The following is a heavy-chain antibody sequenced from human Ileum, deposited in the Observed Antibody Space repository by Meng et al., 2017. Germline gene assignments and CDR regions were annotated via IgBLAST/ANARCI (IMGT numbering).Heavy chain of an antibody. D-gene: IGHD3-10*01. Sequence: ASVKVSCKASGYSLSDYYMHWVREAPGQGLEWLGIINPSGGTIYAQKFQGRVTMTRDTSTKTDYMELSSLRSEDTAVYYCGIGAYGIRGFSVDYWGQGTPVTVSS. J-gene: IGHJ4*02. CDR1: GYSLSDYY. CDR2: INPSGGT. V-gene: IGHV1-46*01. CDR3: GIGAYGIRGFSVDY.